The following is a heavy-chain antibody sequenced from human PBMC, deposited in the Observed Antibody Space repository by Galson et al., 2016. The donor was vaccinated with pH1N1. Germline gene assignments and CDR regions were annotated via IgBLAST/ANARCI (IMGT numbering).Heavy chain of an antibody. D-gene: IGHD2-2*01. CDR3: ARKYRGLDY. CDR2: INQDGNGK. V-gene: IGHV3-7*04. Sequence: SLRLSCAASGFSFGSHWMTWVRQAAGKGLEWVANINQDGNGKYYVDSVKGRFTISRDNAQNSLYLQIDNRRVDDTAVYYCARKYRGLDYWGQGTLVTVSS. CDR1: GFSFGSHW. J-gene: IGHJ4*02.